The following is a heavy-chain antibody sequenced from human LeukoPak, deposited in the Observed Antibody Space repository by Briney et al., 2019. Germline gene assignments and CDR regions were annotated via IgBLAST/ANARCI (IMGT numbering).Heavy chain of an antibody. V-gene: IGHV4-59*01. J-gene: IGHJ6*02. Sequence: SETLSLTCTVSGGSISSYYWSWIRQPPGKGLEWIGYIYYSGSTNYNPSLKSRVTISVDTSENQFSLKLSSVTAADTAVYYCARDRRYCSGGSCYSPEYYYGMDVWGQGTTVTVSS. CDR2: IYYSGST. CDR3: ARDRRYCSGGSCYSPEYYYGMDV. CDR1: GGSISSYY. D-gene: IGHD2-15*01.